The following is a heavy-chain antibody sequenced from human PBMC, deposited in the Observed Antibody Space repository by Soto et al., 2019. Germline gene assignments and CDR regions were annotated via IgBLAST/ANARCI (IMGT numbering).Heavy chain of an antibody. V-gene: IGHV4-59*08. CDR1: GRSISSQS. D-gene: IGHD2-21*02. J-gene: IGHJ4*02. CDR3: ARRSGDRFDY. CDR2: INYSGST. Sequence: LSLTCTESGRSISSQSWSWIRHPPRKGHEWIGYINYSGSTNYNPSLKSRVTTSVHPSNAQFSRRLSAVNAADTAVYYCARRSGDRFDYWGQGTLVTVSS.